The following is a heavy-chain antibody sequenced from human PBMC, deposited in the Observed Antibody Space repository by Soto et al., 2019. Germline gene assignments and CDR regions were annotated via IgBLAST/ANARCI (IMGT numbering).Heavy chain of an antibody. CDR1: GFTFSSYD. CDR2: IGTAGDT. V-gene: IGHV3-13*01. Sequence: GGSLRLSCAASGFTFSSYDMHWVRQATGKGLEWVSAIGTAGDTYYPGSVKGRFTTSRENAKNSLYLQMNSLRAEDTAVYYCERAGRMVRGVTILHYYGMDVWGQGTTVTVSS. D-gene: IGHD3-10*01. CDR3: ERAGRMVRGVTILHYYGMDV. J-gene: IGHJ6*02.